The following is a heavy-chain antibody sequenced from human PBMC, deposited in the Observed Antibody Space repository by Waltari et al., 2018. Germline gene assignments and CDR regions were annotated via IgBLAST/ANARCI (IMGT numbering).Heavy chain of an antibody. D-gene: IGHD2-15*01. V-gene: IGHV4-4*02. CDR2: VHRSGKT. CDR3: ARDRGKGLYLDS. Sequence: QLQLVQSGPGLVKPSESLSPTCAVSGDSMSSSDLWNWVRQFPGKGLEWIGQVHRSGKTNYNPSLASRVTVSIDTSNNQFSLTMPSPTAADTAMYYCARDRGKGLYLDSWGQGTLITVSP. CDR1: GDSMSSSDL. J-gene: IGHJ4*02.